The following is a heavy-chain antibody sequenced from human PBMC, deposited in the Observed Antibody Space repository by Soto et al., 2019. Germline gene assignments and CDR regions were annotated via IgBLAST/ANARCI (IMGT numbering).Heavy chain of an antibody. CDR1: GFTFSSYG. CDR3: AKAPAIVLVPAAMNYYYGMDV. V-gene: IGHV3-30*18. CDR2: ISYDGSNK. Sequence: QVQLVESGGGVVQPGRSLRLSCAASGFTFSSYGMHWVRQAPGKGLEWVAVISYDGSNKYYADSVKGRFTISRDNSKNTLYLQMNSLRAEDTAVYSCAKAPAIVLVPAAMNYYYGMDVWGQGTTVTVSS. D-gene: IGHD2-2*01. J-gene: IGHJ6*02.